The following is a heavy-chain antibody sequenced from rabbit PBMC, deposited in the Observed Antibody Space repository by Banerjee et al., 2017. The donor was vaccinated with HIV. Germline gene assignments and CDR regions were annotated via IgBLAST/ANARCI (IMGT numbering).Heavy chain of an antibody. CDR3: ARGYTTNAAYGYYAFDP. D-gene: IGHD7-1*01. J-gene: IGHJ2*01. CDR2: IYDGDGST. V-gene: IGHV1S47*01. Sequence: QEQLVESGGGLVQPGGSLKLSCKASGFSFSSYYYMCWVRQAPGKGLEWIACIYDGDGSTYYASWVNGQFTISRSTSLDTVTLQMTSLTAADTAAYFCARGYTTNAAYGYYAFDPWGPGTLVTV. CDR1: GFSFSSYY.